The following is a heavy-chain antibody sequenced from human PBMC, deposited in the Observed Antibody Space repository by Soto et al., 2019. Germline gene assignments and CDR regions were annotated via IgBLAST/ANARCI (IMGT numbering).Heavy chain of an antibody. J-gene: IGHJ5*02. CDR3: ARGHRIAAAGAGNWFDP. D-gene: IGHD6-13*01. CDR2: IYYSGST. CDR1: GDSISSYF. Sequence: SETLSLTCTVSGDSISSYFWSWIRQPPGKGLEWIGYIYYSGSTNYNPSLKSRVTISVDTSKNQFSLKLSSVTAADTAVYYCARGHRIAAAGAGNWFDPWGQGTLVTVSS. V-gene: IGHV4-59*12.